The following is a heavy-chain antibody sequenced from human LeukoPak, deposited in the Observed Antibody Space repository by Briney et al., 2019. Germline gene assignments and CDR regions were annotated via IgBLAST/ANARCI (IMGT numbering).Heavy chain of an antibody. Sequence: SETLSLTCTVSGGSISSSSYYWGWTRQPPGKGLEWIGYIHYRGSTNYNPSLKSRVTISVDTSKNQFSLKLSSLTAADTAVYYCARSVLGYSYGLHIDYWGQGTLVTVSS. CDR3: ARSVLGYSYGLHIDY. V-gene: IGHV4-61*05. D-gene: IGHD5-18*01. J-gene: IGHJ4*02. CDR2: IHYRGST. CDR1: GGSISSSSYY.